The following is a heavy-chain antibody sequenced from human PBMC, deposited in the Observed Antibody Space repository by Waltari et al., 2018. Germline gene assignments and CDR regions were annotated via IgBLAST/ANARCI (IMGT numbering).Heavy chain of an antibody. Sequence: QVQLQQWGAGLLKPSETLSLTCAVYGGSFSGYYWSWLRQPPGKGLEWIGEISLSGATNYNPSLKSRVTISLDTSKNQFSLKLSSVTAADTAVYYCARQEIIVEVTGDGFDIWGQGTMVTVSS. CDR2: ISLSGAT. CDR3: ARQEIIVEVTGDGFDI. V-gene: IGHV4-34*01. D-gene: IGHD2-21*02. J-gene: IGHJ3*02. CDR1: GGSFSGYY.